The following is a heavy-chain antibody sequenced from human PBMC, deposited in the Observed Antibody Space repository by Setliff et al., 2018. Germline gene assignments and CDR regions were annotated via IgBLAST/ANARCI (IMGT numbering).Heavy chain of an antibody. Sequence: HPGGSLRLSCAASGFTFSSYSMNWVRQAPGKGLEWVSYISSSSITIYYADSVKGRFTISRDNAKNSLYLQMNSLRAEDTAVYYCARDQTPYNWGFNNAFDIWGQGTMVTVSS. D-gene: IGHD7-27*01. J-gene: IGHJ3*02. CDR3: ARDQTPYNWGFNNAFDI. V-gene: IGHV3-48*01. CDR1: GFTFSSYS. CDR2: ISSSSITI.